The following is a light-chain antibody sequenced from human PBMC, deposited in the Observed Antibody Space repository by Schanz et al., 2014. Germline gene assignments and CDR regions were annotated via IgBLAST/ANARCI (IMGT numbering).Light chain of an antibody. Sequence: QSVLTQPPSVSGAPGQKVTISCTGSSSNIGAPYDVHWYQQIPGTPPKLLIYGNSNRPSGVPDRFSGSKSGTSASLAITGLQAEDAADYYCQSYDRSLSGSVFGGGTKLTVL. V-gene: IGLV1-40*01. CDR2: GNS. CDR3: QSYDRSLSGSV. J-gene: IGLJ3*02. CDR1: SSNIGAPYD.